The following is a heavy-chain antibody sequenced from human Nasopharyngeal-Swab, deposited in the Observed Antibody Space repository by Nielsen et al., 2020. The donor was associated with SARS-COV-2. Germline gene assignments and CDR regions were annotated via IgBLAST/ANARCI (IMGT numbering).Heavy chain of an antibody. V-gene: IGHV5-51*01. CDR1: GYSFTSYW. Sequence: KVSCKGSGYSFTSYWIGWVRHMPGKGLEWMGIIYPGDSDTRYSPSFQGQVTISADKSISTAYLQWSSLKASDTAMYYCARQVYGDYDHAFDIWGQGTMVTVSS. CDR2: IYPGDSDT. J-gene: IGHJ3*02. D-gene: IGHD4-17*01. CDR3: ARQVYGDYDHAFDI.